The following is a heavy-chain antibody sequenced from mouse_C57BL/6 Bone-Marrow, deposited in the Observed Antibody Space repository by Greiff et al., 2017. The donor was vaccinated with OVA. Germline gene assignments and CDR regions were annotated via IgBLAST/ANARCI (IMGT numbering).Heavy chain of an antibody. CDR3: TTRGTTVPYYAMDY. D-gene: IGHD1-1*01. V-gene: IGHV14-4*01. CDR2: IDPENGDT. Sequence: VQLKESGAELVRPGASVKLSCTASGFNIKDDYMHWVKQRPEQGLEWIGWIDPENGDTEYTSKFKGKATITADTSSNTAYLQLSSLTSEDTAVYYCTTRGTTVPYYAMDYWGQGTSVTVSS. J-gene: IGHJ4*01. CDR1: GFNIKDDY.